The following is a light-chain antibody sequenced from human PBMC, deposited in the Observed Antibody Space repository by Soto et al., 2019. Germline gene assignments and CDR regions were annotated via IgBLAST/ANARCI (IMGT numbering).Light chain of an antibody. CDR3: QQSYSTPLT. J-gene: IGKJ4*01. Sequence: DIQMTQSPSSLSASVGHRVTITCRASQTISSYLNWYQHKPGKAPKLLIYAASTLQSGVPSRFVGSGSGTDSTLIISSLQPEDFATYYCQQSYSTPLTFGGGTKVEIK. CDR2: AAS. V-gene: IGKV1-39*01. CDR1: QTISSY.